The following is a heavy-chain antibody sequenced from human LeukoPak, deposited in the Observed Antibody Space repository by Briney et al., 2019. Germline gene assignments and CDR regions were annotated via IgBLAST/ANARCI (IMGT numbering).Heavy chain of an antibody. Sequence: GGSLRLSCAASGFTFSSYSMNWVRQAPGKGLEWVSYISSSGSTIYYADSVKGRFTISRDNAKNSLCLQMNSLRAEDTAVYYCARGSRVTMVRGVKVWYFDLWGRGTLVTVSS. D-gene: IGHD3-10*01. J-gene: IGHJ2*01. V-gene: IGHV3-48*04. CDR3: ARGSRVTMVRGVKVWYFDL. CDR1: GFTFSSYS. CDR2: ISSSGSTI.